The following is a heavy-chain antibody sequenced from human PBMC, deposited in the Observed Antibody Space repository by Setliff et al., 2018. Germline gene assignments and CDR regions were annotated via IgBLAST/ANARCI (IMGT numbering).Heavy chain of an antibody. D-gene: IGHD1-26*01. CDR1: GGSISSGGYY. CDR3: ARCSGGYDAFDI. CDR2: IYYSGST. Sequence: SETLSLTCTVSGGSISSGGYYWSWIRQHPGMGLEWIGYIYYSGSTYHNPSLKTLVTISVDTSKNQFSLKLSSVTAADTAVYYCARCSGGYDAFDIWGQGTMVTVSS. J-gene: IGHJ3*02. V-gene: IGHV4-31*01.